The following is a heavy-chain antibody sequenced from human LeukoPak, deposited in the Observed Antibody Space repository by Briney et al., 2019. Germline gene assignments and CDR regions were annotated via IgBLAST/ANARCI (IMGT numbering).Heavy chain of an antibody. D-gene: IGHD6-19*01. J-gene: IGHJ6*03. V-gene: IGHV1-2*02. CDR1: GYTFTGYY. CDR2: INPNSGGT. CDR3: ARDRIAVAGPYYYYYYMDV. Sequence: ASVKVSCKASGYTFTGYYMHWVRQAPGQGLEWMGWINPNSGGTNYAQKFQGRVTMTRDTSTSTAYMELSRLRSDDTAVYYCARDRIAVAGPYYYYYYMDVWGKGTTVTISS.